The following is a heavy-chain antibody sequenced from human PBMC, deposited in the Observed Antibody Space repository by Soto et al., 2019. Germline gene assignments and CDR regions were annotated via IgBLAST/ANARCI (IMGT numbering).Heavy chain of an antibody. D-gene: IGHD6-13*01. CDR3: ARDSSWSLDY. Sequence: SATLSLTCPVSGGSISSYYWSWIRQPPGKGLEWIGYIYYSGSTNYNPSLKSRVTISVDTSKNQFSLKLSSVTAADTAVYYCARDSSWSLDYWGQGTLVTVSS. V-gene: IGHV4-59*01. J-gene: IGHJ4*02. CDR2: IYYSGST. CDR1: GGSISSYY.